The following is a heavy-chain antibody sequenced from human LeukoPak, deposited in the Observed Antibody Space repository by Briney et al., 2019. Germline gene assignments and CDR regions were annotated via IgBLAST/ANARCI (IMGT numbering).Heavy chain of an antibody. CDR3: AKATYYYDRSGYQYYFDY. D-gene: IGHD3-22*01. CDR1: GFTFSSYA. CDR2: ISGSGGST. V-gene: IGHV3-23*01. Sequence: GGSLRLSCAASGFTFSSYAMSWVRQAPGKGLEWVSGISGSGGSTDYADSVKGRFTISRDNSKSTLYLQMNSLRAEDTAVYYCAKATYYYDRSGYQYYFDYWGQGTQVTVSS. J-gene: IGHJ4*02.